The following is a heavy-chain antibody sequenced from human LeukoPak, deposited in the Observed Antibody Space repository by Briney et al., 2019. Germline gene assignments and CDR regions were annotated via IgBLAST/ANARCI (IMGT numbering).Heavy chain of an antibody. Sequence: SVKVSCKASGGTFSSYAISWVRQAPGQGLEWMGGIIPIFGTANYAQKLQGRVTITADESTSTAYMELSSLRSEDTAVYYCAREDCSGGSCYLLCYWGQGTLVTVSS. CDR3: AREDCSGGSCYLLCY. D-gene: IGHD2-15*01. V-gene: IGHV1-69*13. CDR1: GGTFSSYA. J-gene: IGHJ4*02. CDR2: IIPIFGTA.